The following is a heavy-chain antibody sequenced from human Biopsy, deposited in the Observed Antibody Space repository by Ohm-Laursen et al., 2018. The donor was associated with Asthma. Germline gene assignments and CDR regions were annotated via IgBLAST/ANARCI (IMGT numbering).Heavy chain of an antibody. V-gene: IGHV1-18*01. CDR2: SSVYNGNT. Sequence: ASVYASCKTSGYIFNSAGITWVRQAPGEGLGWMRWSSVYNGNTKVAQKLQDRVTMITDTSTSTAYMELRSLRSDDTAVYFCARAVDYSHYYGIDVWGQGTTVTVS. D-gene: IGHD3-10*01. CDR1: GYIFNSAG. J-gene: IGHJ6*02. CDR3: ARAVDYSHYYGIDV.